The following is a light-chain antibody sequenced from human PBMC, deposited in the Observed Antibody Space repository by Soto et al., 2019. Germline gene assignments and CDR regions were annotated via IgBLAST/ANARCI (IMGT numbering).Light chain of an antibody. Sequence: DIQMTKSPFTLSASVGDRVTITCRASQSISSWLAWYQQKPGKAPKLLIYDASSLESGVPSRFSGSGSGTEFTLTISSLQPEDFATYYCQQYNSYPCTFGQGTKVDIK. CDR2: DAS. CDR3: QQYNSYPCT. V-gene: IGKV1-5*01. J-gene: IGKJ1*01. CDR1: QSISSW.